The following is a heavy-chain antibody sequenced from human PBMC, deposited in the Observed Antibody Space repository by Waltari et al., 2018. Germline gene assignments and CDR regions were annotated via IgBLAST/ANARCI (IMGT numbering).Heavy chain of an antibody. J-gene: IGHJ3*02. V-gene: IGHV1-18*01. CDR1: GYTFTNYG. D-gene: IGHD3-10*01. CDR2: VTGYNGDT. Sequence: QVRLVQSGAGVKKPGASVKVSCEASGYTFTNYGISWLRQAPGQGLEWMGWVTGYNGDTHYAQRFQGRVTMTTDTSTNTAYMELRSLRSDDSAVYYCARDYYYGSGSLSPRGFDIWGQGTMVTVSS. CDR3: ARDYYYGSGSLSPRGFDI.